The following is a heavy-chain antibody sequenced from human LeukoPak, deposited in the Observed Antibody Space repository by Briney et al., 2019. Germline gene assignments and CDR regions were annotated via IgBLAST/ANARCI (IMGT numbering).Heavy chain of an antibody. J-gene: IGHJ6*04. CDR1: GFTFNTYA. Sequence: GGSLRLSCAASGFTFNTYAMNWVRQAPGKGLEWVSAISGSGDSVYYADSVKGRSIIARDNSKNTLYLQMNSLSVEDTAVYYCAKVLSWSGFPMDVWGKGTTVTVS. D-gene: IGHD3-3*01. CDR3: AKVLSWSGFPMDV. CDR2: ISGSGDSV. V-gene: IGHV3-23*01.